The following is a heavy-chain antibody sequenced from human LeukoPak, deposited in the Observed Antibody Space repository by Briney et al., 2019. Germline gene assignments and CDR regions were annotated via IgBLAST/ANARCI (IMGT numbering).Heavy chain of an antibody. V-gene: IGHV3-23*01. Sequence: WGSLRLSCTASGFTFSIYAMSWVRQAPGKGLEWVSAISGSGGSTFYADSVKGRFTISRDNSKNTLYLQMNSLRPEDTAVYYCAKGAYSGHPRYCAPWGRGTLVTVSS. CDR3: AKGAYSGHPRYCAP. CDR2: ISGSGGST. D-gene: IGHD1-26*01. CDR1: GFTFSIYA. J-gene: IGHJ2*01.